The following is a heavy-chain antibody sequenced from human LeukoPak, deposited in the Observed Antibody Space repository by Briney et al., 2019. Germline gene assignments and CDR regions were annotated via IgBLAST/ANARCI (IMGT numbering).Heavy chain of an antibody. V-gene: IGHV4-31*03. D-gene: IGHD6-13*01. Sequence: SETISLTCTVSRRSMSADIYFRTSIRQVPERGLDSIGDIHYSGNTPYNPSLETRISISVATSRNQFSLRLRSVSVADTAMYYCARGESYSSRQAEAVDFWGQGTMVTVSS. CDR2: IHYSGNT. J-gene: IGHJ3*01. CDR1: RRSMSADIYF. CDR3: ARGESYSSRQAEAVDF.